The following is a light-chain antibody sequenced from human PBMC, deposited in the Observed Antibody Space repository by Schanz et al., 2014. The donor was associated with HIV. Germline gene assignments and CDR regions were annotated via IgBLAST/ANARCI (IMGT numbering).Light chain of an antibody. V-gene: IGKV3-20*01. J-gene: IGKJ1*01. CDR3: QHHATSPRT. Sequence: EIVMTQSPATLSVSPGERATLSCRASQSVSSNLAWYQQKRGQVPRLLIYSASRRANGIPDRFSGSGSGTDFTLIISRLEPEDFAVYYCQHHATSPRTFGQGTRVEIK. CDR1: QSVSSN. CDR2: SAS.